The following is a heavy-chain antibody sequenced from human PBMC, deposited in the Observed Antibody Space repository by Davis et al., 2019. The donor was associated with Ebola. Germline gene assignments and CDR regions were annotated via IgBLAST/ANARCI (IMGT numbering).Heavy chain of an antibody. Sequence: ASVKVSCKASGYVFASYAMNWVRQAPGQRLEWMGWIDGGSGNRKYSPKLQGRVTMTTDTSTSTAYMELRSLRSDDTAVYYCARGADYRHYYYYMDVWGKGTTVTVSS. CDR3: ARGADYRHYYYYMDV. CDR1: GYVFASYA. CDR2: IDGGSGNR. D-gene: IGHD4-11*01. V-gene: IGHV1-3*01. J-gene: IGHJ6*03.